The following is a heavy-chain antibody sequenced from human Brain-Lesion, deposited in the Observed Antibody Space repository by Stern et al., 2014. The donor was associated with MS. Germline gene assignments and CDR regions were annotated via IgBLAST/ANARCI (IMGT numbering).Heavy chain of an antibody. CDR3: ARDQRGITIFGVVTDYYYLGMDV. CDR2: INPKNGGK. J-gene: IGHJ6*02. Sequence: VQLVESGAEVKKPGASVKVSCKTSGYIFTGYYIHWVRQAPGQGVEWRGWINPKNGGKKYAQKFQGRVTMSRDTSISTAYVELSSLTSDDTAVYYCARDQRGITIFGVVTDYYYLGMDVWGQGTTVTVSS. D-gene: IGHD3-3*01. V-gene: IGHV1-2*02. CDR1: GYIFTGYY.